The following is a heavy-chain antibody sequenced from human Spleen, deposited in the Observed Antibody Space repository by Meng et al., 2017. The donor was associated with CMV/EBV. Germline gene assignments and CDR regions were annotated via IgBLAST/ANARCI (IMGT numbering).Heavy chain of an antibody. J-gene: IGHJ4*02. Sequence: ASVKVSCKASGYTFTSYYLHWVRQAPGQGLEWMGIINPGGGSTTYAQKFQGRVTMTSDTSTSTVYMELSRLRSEDTAVYYCACAEGSGSYYEIVGGDYWGQGTLVTVSS. CDR2: INPGGGST. V-gene: IGHV1-46*01. CDR1: GYTFTSYY. CDR3: ACAEGSGSYYEIVGGDY. D-gene: IGHD3-10*01.